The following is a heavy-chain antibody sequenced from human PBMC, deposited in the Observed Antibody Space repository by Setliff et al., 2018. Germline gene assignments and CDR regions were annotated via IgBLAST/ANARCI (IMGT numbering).Heavy chain of an antibody. Sequence: PSETLSLTCTVSGGSLSTYYWSWIRQSPGRGLEYIGYVYYNGAADYSPSLKSRVTLSVDTSKNQFSLKLTPVTAADTAVYYCARGGTFRYFDYWGQGTPVTVSS. J-gene: IGHJ4*02. CDR2: VYYNGAA. CDR1: GGSLSTYY. V-gene: IGHV4-59*01. CDR3: ARGGTFRYFDY. D-gene: IGHD5-12*01.